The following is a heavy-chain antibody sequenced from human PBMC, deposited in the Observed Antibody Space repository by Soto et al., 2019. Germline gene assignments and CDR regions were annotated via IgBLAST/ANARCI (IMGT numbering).Heavy chain of an antibody. CDR3: ARVSWPYFFDY. J-gene: IGHJ4*02. V-gene: IGHV3-21*01. CDR1: GFTFISYS. D-gene: IGHD3-10*01. CDR2: ISSSSSYI. Sequence: EVQLVESGGGLVKPGGSLRLSCAASGFTFISYSMIWVRQAPGKGLEWVSSISSSSSYIYYADSLKGRLTISRDNAKNSLYLQMNSLRVEDTAVYYCARVSWPYFFDYWGQGTLVTVSS.